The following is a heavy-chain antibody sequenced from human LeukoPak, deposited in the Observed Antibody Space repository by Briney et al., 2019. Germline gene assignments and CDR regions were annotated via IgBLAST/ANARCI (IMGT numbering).Heavy chain of an antibody. CDR3: GKEGNYGGYLEFDY. CDR1: GFTFSGYG. V-gene: IGHV3-33*06. J-gene: IGHJ4*02. CDR2: IWYDGSNK. Sequence: PGRSLRLSCAASGFTFSGYGMHWVRQAPGKGLEWVAVIWYDGSNKYYGDSVKGRFTITRDNSKNTLYLHMNSPRAEDTAVYFCGKEGNYGGYLEFDYWGQGPLVPVSS. D-gene: IGHD5-12*01.